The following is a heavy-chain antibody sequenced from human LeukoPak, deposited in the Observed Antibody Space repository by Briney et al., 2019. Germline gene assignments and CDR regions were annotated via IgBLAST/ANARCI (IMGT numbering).Heavy chain of an antibody. CDR3: ARGIGDY. Sequence: PSETLSLTYAVYGGSFSGYYWSWIRQPPGKGLEWIGEINHSGSTNYNPSLKSRVTISVDTSKNQFSLKLSSVTAADTAVYYCARGIGDYWGQGTLVTVSS. V-gene: IGHV4-34*01. D-gene: IGHD3-16*02. CDR1: GGSFSGYY. CDR2: INHSGST. J-gene: IGHJ4*02.